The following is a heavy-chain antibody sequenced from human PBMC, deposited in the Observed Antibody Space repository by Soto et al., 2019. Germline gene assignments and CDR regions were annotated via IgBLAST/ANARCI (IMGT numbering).Heavy chain of an antibody. CDR1: GASISNYY. J-gene: IGHJ4*02. CDR3: ARESRSELGTVEY. Sequence: SETLSLTCTVSGASISNYYWSWIRQPAGKGLECLGRIYASGTTTYNPSLRSRVTMSVDTSKNQFSLNLNSVTAADTAVYYCARESRSELGTVEYWGQGTLVTVSS. CDR2: IYASGTT. D-gene: IGHD1-1*01. V-gene: IGHV4-4*07.